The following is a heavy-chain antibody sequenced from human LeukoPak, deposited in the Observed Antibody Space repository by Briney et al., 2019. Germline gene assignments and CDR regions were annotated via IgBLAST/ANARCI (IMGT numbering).Heavy chain of an antibody. V-gene: IGHV4-38-2*02. Sequence: SETLSLTCTVSGYSISSGYYWGWIRQPPGKGLEWIGSIYHSGSTYYNPSLKSRVTISVDTSKNQFSLKLSSVTAADTGVYYCVLGYNDSSGYNDYWGQGTLVTVSS. J-gene: IGHJ4*02. CDR2: IYHSGST. CDR1: GYSISSGYY. CDR3: VLGYNDSSGYNDY. D-gene: IGHD3-22*01.